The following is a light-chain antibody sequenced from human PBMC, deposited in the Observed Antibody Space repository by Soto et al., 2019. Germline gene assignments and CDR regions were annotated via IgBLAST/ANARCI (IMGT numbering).Light chain of an antibody. J-gene: IGLJ1*01. CDR3: ISYTSSSTRV. Sequence: SALTQPASVSGSPGQSITISCTGTSSDVGGYNYVSWYQQHPGRAPKLMIYEVSNRPSGVSTRFSGSKSGNTASLTISGLQAEDEADYYCISYTSSSTRVFGTGTKGTVL. V-gene: IGLV2-14*01. CDR2: EVS. CDR1: SSDVGGYNY.